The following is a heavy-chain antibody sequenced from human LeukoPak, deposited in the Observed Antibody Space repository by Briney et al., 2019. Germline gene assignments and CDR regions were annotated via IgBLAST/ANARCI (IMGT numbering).Heavy chain of an antibody. CDR2: ISNSSSYT. CDR3: ARSEIYYDILTGIDY. Sequence: GGSLRLSCAASGFTFSDYYMSWIRQAPGKGLEWVSYISNSSSYTNYADSVKGRFTISRDNAKNSLYLQMNSLRAEDTAVYYCARSEIYYDILTGIDYWGQGTLVTVSS. V-gene: IGHV3-11*03. J-gene: IGHJ4*02. D-gene: IGHD3-9*01. CDR1: GFTFSDYY.